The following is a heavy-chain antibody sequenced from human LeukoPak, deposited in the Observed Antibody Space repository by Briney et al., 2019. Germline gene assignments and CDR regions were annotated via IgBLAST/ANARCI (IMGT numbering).Heavy chain of an antibody. J-gene: IGHJ5*02. V-gene: IGHV4-31*03. D-gene: IGHD4-11*01. Sequence: SQTLSLTCTVSGGSISSGGYYWSWIRQHPGKGLEWIGYIYYSGSTYYNPSLKSRVTISVDTSKNQFSLKLSSVTAADTAVCYCARGLSDYTANWFDPWGQGTLVTVSS. CDR2: IYYSGST. CDR3: ARGLSDYTANWFDP. CDR1: GGSISSGGYY.